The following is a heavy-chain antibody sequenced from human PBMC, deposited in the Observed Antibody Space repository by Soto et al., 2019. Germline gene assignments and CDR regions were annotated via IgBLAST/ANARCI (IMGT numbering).Heavy chain of an antibody. Sequence: QVQLQESGPGLVKPSQTLSLTCSISGASISSDDYYWSWFRQPPGKGLEWIGYISYSGSTYYNPSLKSRITRSVDTSKTQFSLILSSVTAADTAVFYCAREVNNYYGMDVWGQGTTVNASS. V-gene: IGHV4-30-4*01. J-gene: IGHJ6*02. CDR3: AREVNNYYGMDV. CDR1: GASISSDDYY. CDR2: ISYSGST.